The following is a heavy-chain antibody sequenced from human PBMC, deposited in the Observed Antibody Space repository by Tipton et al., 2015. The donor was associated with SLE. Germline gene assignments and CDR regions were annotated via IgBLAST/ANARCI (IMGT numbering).Heavy chain of an antibody. CDR3: ARDRDGDDRDVFDI. CDR2: ISGGGGST. Sequence: GSLRLSCAASGFTFSTYPMSWVRQAPGKGPEWVSAISGGGGSTYYADSVKGRFTISVDTSKNHFSLRLSSVTAADTAVYYCARDRDGDDRDVFDIWGQGTLVTVSS. V-gene: IGHV3-23*01. J-gene: IGHJ3*02. D-gene: IGHD3-10*01. CDR1: GFTFSTYP.